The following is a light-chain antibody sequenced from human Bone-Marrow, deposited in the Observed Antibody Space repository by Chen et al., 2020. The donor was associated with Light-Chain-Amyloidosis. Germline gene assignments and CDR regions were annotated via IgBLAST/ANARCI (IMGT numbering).Light chain of an antibody. CDR1: SSNIGAGYD. CDR3: QSYDLSLYGAV. Sequence: QSLLTQPPSVSGAPGQRVTISCTGSSSNIGAGYDVHWYQQLPGIAPKLLIYGNNNRPSGVPDRFSGSKSGTSASLAITGLQAEDEADYYRQSYDLSLYGAVFGGGTRVTVL. V-gene: IGLV1-40*01. CDR2: GNN. J-gene: IGLJ2*01.